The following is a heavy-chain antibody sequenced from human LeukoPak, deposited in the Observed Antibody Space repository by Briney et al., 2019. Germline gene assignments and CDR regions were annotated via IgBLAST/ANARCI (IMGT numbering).Heavy chain of an antibody. V-gene: IGHV3-21*04. J-gene: IGHJ4*02. Sequence: PGGSLRLSCAASGFTFSSYGMHWVRQAPGKGLEWVSSISSSSSYIYYADSVKGRFTISRDNAKNSLYLQMNSLRAEDTAVYYCARGLGFCSDYSCYPDYWGQGTLVTVSS. CDR3: ARGLGFCSDYSCYPDY. CDR1: GFTFSSYG. D-gene: IGHD2-15*01. CDR2: ISSSSSYI.